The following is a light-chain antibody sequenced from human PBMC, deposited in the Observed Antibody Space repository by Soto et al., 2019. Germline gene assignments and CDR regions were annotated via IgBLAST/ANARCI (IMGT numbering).Light chain of an antibody. CDR3: QSYDSSLSGYV. Sequence: QAVVTQPPSVSGAPGQRVTISCTGSSSNIGAGYDVHWYQQLPGTAPKLLIYGNSNRPSGVPDRFSGSKSGTSASLAITGXXXEXEADYXCQSYDSSLSGYVFGTGTKLTVL. J-gene: IGLJ1*01. CDR1: SSNIGAGYD. V-gene: IGLV1-40*01. CDR2: GNS.